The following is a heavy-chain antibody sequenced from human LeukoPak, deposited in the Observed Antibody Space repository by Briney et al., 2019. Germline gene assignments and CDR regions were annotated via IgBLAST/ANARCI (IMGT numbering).Heavy chain of an antibody. V-gene: IGHV4-4*07. CDR1: GGSISSYY. D-gene: IGHD2-2*01. CDR2: IYTSGST. CDR3: ARDLAVVVPAADPYYYYYMDV. Sequence: SETLSLTCTVSGGSISSYYWSWIRQPAGKGLEWIGRIYTSGSTNYDPSLKSRVTISVDTSKNQFSLKLSSVTAADTAVYYCARDLAVVVPAADPYYYYYMDVWGKGTTVTVSS. J-gene: IGHJ6*03.